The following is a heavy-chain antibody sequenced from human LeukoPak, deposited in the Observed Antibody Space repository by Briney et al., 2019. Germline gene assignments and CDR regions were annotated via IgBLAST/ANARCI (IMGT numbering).Heavy chain of an antibody. V-gene: IGHV3-21*01. D-gene: IGHD2-2*01. CDR2: ISSSSSYI. Sequence: GGSLRLSCAASGFTFSSYSMNWVRQAPGKGLEWVSSISSSSSYIYYADSVKGRFTISRDNAKNSLYLQMNSLRAEDTAVYYCARETDRYCSSTSCYGYYYYGMDVWGQGATVTVSS. CDR3: ARETDRYCSSTSCYGYYYYGMDV. J-gene: IGHJ6*02. CDR1: GFTFSSYS.